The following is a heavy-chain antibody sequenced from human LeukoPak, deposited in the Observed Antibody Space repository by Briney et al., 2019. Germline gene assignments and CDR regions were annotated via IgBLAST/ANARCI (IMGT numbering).Heavy chain of an antibody. D-gene: IGHD3-22*01. CDR2: ISAYNGNT. CDR3: ARESSGYYYGT. J-gene: IGHJ5*02. CDR1: GYTFTSYG. V-gene: IGHV1-18*01. Sequence: ASVKVSCKASGYTFTSYGISCVRQAPGQGLEWMGWISAYNGNTNYAQKLQGRVTMTTDTSTSTAYLELRSLRSDDTAVYYCARESSGYYYGTWGQGTLVTVSS.